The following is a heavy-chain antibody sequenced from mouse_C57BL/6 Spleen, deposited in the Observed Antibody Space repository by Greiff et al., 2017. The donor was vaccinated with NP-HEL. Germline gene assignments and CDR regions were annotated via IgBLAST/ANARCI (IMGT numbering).Heavy chain of an antibody. D-gene: IGHD1-1*01. J-gene: IGHJ2*01. CDR1: GYAFSSSW. V-gene: IGHV1-82*01. CDR2: IYPGDGDT. Sequence: VQLKESGPELVKPGASVKISCKASGYAFSSSWMNWVKQRPGKGLEWIGRIYPGDGDTNYNGKFKGKATLTADKSSSPAYMQLSSLTSEDSAVYFCARGVNYYGSSYYFDYWGQGTTLTVSS. CDR3: ARGVNYYGSSYYFDY.